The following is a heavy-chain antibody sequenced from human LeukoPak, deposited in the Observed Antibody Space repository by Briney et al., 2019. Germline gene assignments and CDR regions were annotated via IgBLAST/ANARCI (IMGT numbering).Heavy chain of an antibody. CDR3: ARSGGIVGATTFDY. D-gene: IGHD1-26*01. V-gene: IGHV4-59*01. J-gene: IGHJ4*02. CDR1: GGSISSYY. CDR2: IYYSGST. Sequence: SETLSLTCTVSGGSISSYYWSWIRQPPGKGLEWIGYIYYSGSTDYNPSLKSRVTISVDTSKNQFSLKLSSVTAADTAVYYCARSGGIVGATTFDYWGQGTLVTVSS.